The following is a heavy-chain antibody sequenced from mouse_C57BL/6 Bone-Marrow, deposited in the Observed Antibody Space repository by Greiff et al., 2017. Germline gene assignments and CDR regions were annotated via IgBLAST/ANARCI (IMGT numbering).Heavy chain of an antibody. CDR1: GYTFTSYT. D-gene: IGHD3-2*02. CDR2: INPSSGYT. J-gene: IGHJ2*01. CDR3: ARLGGLRQYYFDY. Sequence: VKVVESGAELARPGASVKMSCKASGYTFTSYTMHWVKQRPGQGLEWIGYINPSSGYTKYNQKFKDKATLTADKSSSTAYMQLSSLTSEDSAVYYCARLGGLRQYYFDYWGQGTTLTVSS. V-gene: IGHV1-4*01.